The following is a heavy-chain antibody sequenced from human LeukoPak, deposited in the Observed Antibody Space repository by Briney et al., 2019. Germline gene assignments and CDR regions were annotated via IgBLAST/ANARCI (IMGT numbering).Heavy chain of an antibody. V-gene: IGHV3-33*01. Sequence: GRSLRLSCAASGFTFSSYGMHWVRQAPGKGLEWVAIIWYDGSNKYYGDSVKGRFTISRDDSKNTLFLRMNAVRAEDTAIYYCARDIRGGVDYWGQGTLVTVSS. J-gene: IGHJ4*02. CDR2: IWYDGSNK. D-gene: IGHD2-21*01. CDR1: GFTFSSYG. CDR3: ARDIRGGVDY.